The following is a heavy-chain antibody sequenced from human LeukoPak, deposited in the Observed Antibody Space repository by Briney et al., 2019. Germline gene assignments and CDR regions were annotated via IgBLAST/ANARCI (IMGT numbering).Heavy chain of an antibody. J-gene: IGHJ6*04. CDR3: ASTIVVVPAAIPYYYGMDV. D-gene: IGHD2-2*01. Sequence: SVKVSCKASGGTFSSYAISWVRQAPGQGLEWMGGISPIFGTANYAQKFQGRVTITADKSTSTAYMELSSLRSEDTAVYYCASTIVVVPAAIPYYYGMDVWGKGTTVTVSS. CDR2: ISPIFGTA. CDR1: GGTFSSYA. V-gene: IGHV1-69*06.